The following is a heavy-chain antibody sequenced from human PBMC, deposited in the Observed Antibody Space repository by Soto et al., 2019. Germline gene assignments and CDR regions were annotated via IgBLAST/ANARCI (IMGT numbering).Heavy chain of an antibody. CDR2: INWSGDSI. J-gene: IGHJ4*02. CDR3: AGDDWGPAHI. D-gene: IGHD2-2*01. V-gene: IGHV3-20*04. CDR1: GFIFGDYA. Sequence: GGSLRLSCTASGFIFGDYAMSWFRQAPGKGLEWVSCINWSGDSIGYADSVKGRFTISRDNAKNCLYLQMSSLRVEDTGVYYCAGDDWGPAHIRGQGTPVTVSS.